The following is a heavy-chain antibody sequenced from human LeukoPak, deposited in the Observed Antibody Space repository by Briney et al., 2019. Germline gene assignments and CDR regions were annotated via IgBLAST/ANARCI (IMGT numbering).Heavy chain of an antibody. D-gene: IGHD5-18*01. Sequence: GGSLRLSCAASGFTFSSYGMHWVRQAPGKGREWVAFIRYDGSNKYCADSVKGRFTISRDNSKNTLYLQMNSLRAEDTAVYYCAKDLQLSFDYWGQGTLVTVSS. CDR1: GFTFSSYG. CDR3: AKDLQLSFDY. CDR2: IRYDGSNK. V-gene: IGHV3-30*02. J-gene: IGHJ4*02.